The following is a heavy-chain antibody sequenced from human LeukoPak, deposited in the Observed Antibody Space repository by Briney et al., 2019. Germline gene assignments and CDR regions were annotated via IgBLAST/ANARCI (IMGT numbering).Heavy chain of an antibody. CDR2: VSFDGRNK. CDR3: ARIVGHTRSEF. V-gene: IGHV3-30*04. J-gene: IGHJ4*02. CDR1: GFSLSSYA. Sequence: GGSLRLSCAASGFSLSSYAMHWVRQAPGKGLEWVSFVSFDGRNKNYADSVRGRFTISRDDSKNTLYLQMSSLRNEDTAVCFCARIVGHTRSEFWGQGTLVTVSS. D-gene: IGHD1-26*01.